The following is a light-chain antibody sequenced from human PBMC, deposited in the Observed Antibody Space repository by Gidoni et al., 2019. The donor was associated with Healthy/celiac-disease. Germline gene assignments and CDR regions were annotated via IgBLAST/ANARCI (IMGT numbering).Light chain of an antibody. V-gene: IGLV3-9*01. Sequence: SYELTQPLSVSVALGQTARITCGGNNIGSKNVHWYQQKPGQAPVLVIYRDSNRPSGIPERFSCSNSGNTATLTISRAQAGDEADYYCQVWDSSTAVFGGGTKLTVL. J-gene: IGLJ3*02. CDR3: QVWDSSTAV. CDR2: RDS. CDR1: NIGSKN.